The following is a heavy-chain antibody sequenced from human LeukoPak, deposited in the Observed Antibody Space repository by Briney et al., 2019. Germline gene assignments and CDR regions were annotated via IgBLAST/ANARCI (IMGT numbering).Heavy chain of an antibody. CDR2: IYYSGST. CDR3: ARCSRDSGWLPTYYYYYYMDV. Sequence: SETLSLTCTVSGGSISSYYWSWIRQPPGKGLEWIGYIYYSGSTNYNPSLKSRVTISVDTSKNQFSLKLSSVTAADTAVYYCARCSRDSGWLPTYYYYYYMDVWAKGPRSPSP. CDR1: GGSISSYY. J-gene: IGHJ6*03. V-gene: IGHV4-59*12. D-gene: IGHD3-22*01.